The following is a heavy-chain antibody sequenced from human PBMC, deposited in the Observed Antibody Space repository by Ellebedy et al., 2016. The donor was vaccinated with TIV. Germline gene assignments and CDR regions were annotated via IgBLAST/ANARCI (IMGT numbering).Heavy chain of an antibody. CDR3: ARSSGWDRFDY. Sequence: MPSETLSLTCTVSGGSISSYYWSWIRQPPGKGLGWIGYIYYSGSTNYNPSLKSRVTIAVDTSKKQISLKLSSVTAADTAVYYCARSSGWDRFDYWGQGTLVTVSS. CDR1: GGSISSYY. D-gene: IGHD6-19*01. CDR2: IYYSGST. J-gene: IGHJ4*02. V-gene: IGHV4-59*01.